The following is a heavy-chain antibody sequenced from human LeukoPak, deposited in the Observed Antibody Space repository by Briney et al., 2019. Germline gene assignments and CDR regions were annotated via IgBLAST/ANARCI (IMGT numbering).Heavy chain of an antibody. Sequence: GGSLRLSCAASGFTFSSYWMSWVRQAPGKGLEWVANIKQDGSEKYYVDSVKGRFTISRDNAKNSLYLQMNSLRAEDTAVYYCARFSIAAVYGYYYYGMDVWGRGTTDTVSS. CDR1: GFTFSSYW. CDR3: ARFSIAAVYGYYYYGMDV. J-gene: IGHJ6*02. V-gene: IGHV3-7*01. CDR2: IKQDGSEK. D-gene: IGHD6-13*01.